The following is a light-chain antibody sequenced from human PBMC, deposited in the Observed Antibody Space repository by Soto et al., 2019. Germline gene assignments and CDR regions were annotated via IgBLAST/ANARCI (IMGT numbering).Light chain of an antibody. J-gene: IGKJ4*01. V-gene: IGKV3-20*01. CDR1: QSVSSSD. CDR3: QQYGSSLLT. CDR2: GAS. Sequence: EIVFTQSPGTLSLSPGERATLSCRASQSVSSSDLAWYQQKLGQAPRLLIYGASSRATGIPDRFSGSGSGTEFTLTISRLEPEDFAVYYCQQYGSSLLTFGGGTKVEIK.